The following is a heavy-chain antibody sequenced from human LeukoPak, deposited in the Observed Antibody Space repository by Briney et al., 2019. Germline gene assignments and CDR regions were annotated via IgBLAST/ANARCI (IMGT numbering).Heavy chain of an antibody. V-gene: IGHV3-48*01. CDR1: AFTFSDYS. Sequence: GGSLRLSCAASAFTFSDYSMNWVRQAPGKGLEWVSYISGRSSTIYYADSVKGRFTISRDNAKNSLYLQMNSLRAEDTAVYYCARDRIKSGSYYFDYWGQGTLVTVSS. J-gene: IGHJ4*02. D-gene: IGHD1-26*01. CDR2: ISGRSSTI. CDR3: ARDRIKSGSYYFDY.